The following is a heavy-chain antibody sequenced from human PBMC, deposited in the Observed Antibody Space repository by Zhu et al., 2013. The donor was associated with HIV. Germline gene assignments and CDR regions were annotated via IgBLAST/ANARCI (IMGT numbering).Heavy chain of an antibody. J-gene: IGHJ4*02. V-gene: IGHV1-69*11. CDR1: GVKLKFHA. D-gene: IGHD2-21*01. CDR2: ILPALAST. CDR3: AFHPRGGGDEES. Sequence: QVQLMQSGPEVKRPGSSVRVSCQASGVKLKFHAISWIRQAPGQGLEWLGSILPALASTKYGRNFQGRVTITAEESTATANMELSNLKSEDTAIYYCAFHPRGGGDEESWGQGNPGHHFL.